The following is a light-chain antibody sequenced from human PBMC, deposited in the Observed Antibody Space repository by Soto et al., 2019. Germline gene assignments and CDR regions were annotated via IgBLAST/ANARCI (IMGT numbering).Light chain of an antibody. Sequence: LTQPPSASGTPGQRVTISCSGSSSNIGSNYVYWYQQLPGTAPKLLIYRNNQRPSGVPDRFSGSKSGTSASLAISGLRSEDEAEYYCAAWDDSLSGVVFGGGTKVTFL. CDR1: SSNIGSNY. CDR2: RNN. J-gene: IGLJ3*02. CDR3: AAWDDSLSGVV. V-gene: IGLV1-47*01.